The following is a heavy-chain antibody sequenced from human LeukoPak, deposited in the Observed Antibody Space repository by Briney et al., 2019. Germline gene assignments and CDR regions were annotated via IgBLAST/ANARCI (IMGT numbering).Heavy chain of an antibody. J-gene: IGHJ4*02. CDR3: ARGKSRGSHIDY. CDR2: IYYSGST. Sequence: SETLSLTCNVSGDSISSDYWSWIRQPPGKGLEWIGHIYYSGSTNYNPSLKSRVTISVDASKNHFSLKLRSVTAADTAVYYCARGKSRGSHIDYWGQGTLVTVSS. CDR1: GDSISSDY. D-gene: IGHD1-26*01. V-gene: IGHV4-59*08.